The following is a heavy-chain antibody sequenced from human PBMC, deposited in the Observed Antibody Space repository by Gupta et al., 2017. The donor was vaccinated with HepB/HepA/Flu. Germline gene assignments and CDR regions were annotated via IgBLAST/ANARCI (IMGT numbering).Heavy chain of an antibody. CDR2: IYPGDSET. J-gene: IGHJ4*02. D-gene: IGHD2-2*01. CDR1: GYSFINNW. Sequence: EVQLVQPGAEVKKLGESLKISCTGSGYSFINNWIGWVRQMPGKGLGWMGIIYPGDSETRYSPSFQGQVTISADKSINTAYLQWSSLKASDTAMYYCARRRYCSRSVCSDFDYWGQGTLVTVSS. V-gene: IGHV5-51*01. CDR3: ARRRYCSRSVCSDFDY.